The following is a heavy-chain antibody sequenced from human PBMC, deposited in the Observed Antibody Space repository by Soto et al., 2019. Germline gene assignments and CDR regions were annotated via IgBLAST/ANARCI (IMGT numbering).Heavy chain of an antibody. CDR1: GFTFSSYA. CDR3: ARDGIAAAGTNYYYGMDV. Sequence: GGSLRLSCAASGFTFSSYAMHWVRQAPGKGLEWVAVISYDGSNKYYADSVKGRFTISRDNSKNTLYLQMNSLRAEDTAVYYCARDGIAAAGTNYYYGMDVWGQGTTVTVSS. D-gene: IGHD6-13*01. V-gene: IGHV3-30-3*01. J-gene: IGHJ6*02. CDR2: ISYDGSNK.